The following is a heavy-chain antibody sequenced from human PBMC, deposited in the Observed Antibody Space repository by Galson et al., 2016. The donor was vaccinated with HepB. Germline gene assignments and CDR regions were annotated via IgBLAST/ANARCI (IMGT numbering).Heavy chain of an antibody. Sequence: SLRLSCAASGYSFWRYWMSWVRQAPGKGLEWVANMNPDGSARNYVDSVKGRFTISRDNAKNSLYLQMNSLRVDDTAVYFCAREPGADVWGQGTPVIVSS. D-gene: IGHD1-26*01. CDR3: AREPGADV. CDR2: MNPDGSAR. CDR1: GYSFWRYW. V-gene: IGHV3-7*03. J-gene: IGHJ6*02.